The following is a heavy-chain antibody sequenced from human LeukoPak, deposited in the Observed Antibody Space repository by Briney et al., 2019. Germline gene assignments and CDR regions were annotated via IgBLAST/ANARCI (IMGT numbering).Heavy chain of an antibody. J-gene: IGHJ6*03. CDR3: ARVMVYAIFHYYYYLDV. CDR1: GYTFTSYG. V-gene: IGHV1-18*01. CDR2: ISAYNGNT. D-gene: IGHD2-8*01. Sequence: ASVNVSCKASGYTFTSYGISWVRQAPGQGLEWMGWISAYNGNTNYAKKLQGRVTMTTDTSTSTAYMELRSLRSDDTAVYYCARVMVYAIFHYYYYLDVWGKGTAVTVSS.